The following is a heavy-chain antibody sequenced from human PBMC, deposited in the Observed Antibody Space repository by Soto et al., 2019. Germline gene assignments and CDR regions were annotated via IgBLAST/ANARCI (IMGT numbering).Heavy chain of an antibody. J-gene: IGHJ4*02. CDR1: SGSFSGYY. V-gene: IGHV4-34*01. D-gene: IGHD5-18*01. CDR2: INHSGST. CDR3: ARGRPGYGRFDY. Sequence: SETLSLTCAVYSGSFSGYYWTWIRQPPGKGLEWIGEINHSGSTNYNPSLKSRVTISVDTSKNQFSLKMSSVTAADTAVVYCARGRPGYGRFDYWGQGTLVTVSS.